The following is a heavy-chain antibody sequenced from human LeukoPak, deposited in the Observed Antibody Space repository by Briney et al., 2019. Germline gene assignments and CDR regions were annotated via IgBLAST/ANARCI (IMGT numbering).Heavy chain of an antibody. J-gene: IGHJ4*02. CDR1: GFTFSNYA. D-gene: IGHD6-19*01. CDR3: AKGRIAVAGTDLDYFDY. Sequence: GGSLRLSCAASGFTFSNYAMSWVRQAPGKGLEWVAVISYDGSNKYYADSVKGRFTISRDNSKNTLYLQMNSLRAEDTAVYYCAKGRIAVAGTDLDYFDYWGQGTLVTVSS. V-gene: IGHV3-30*18. CDR2: ISYDGSNK.